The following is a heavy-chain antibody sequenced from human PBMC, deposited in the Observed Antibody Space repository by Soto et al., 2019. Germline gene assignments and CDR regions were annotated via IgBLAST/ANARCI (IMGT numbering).Heavy chain of an antibody. D-gene: IGHD6-13*01. CDR2: IYYGST. Sequence: QVQLQESGPGLVKPSQTLSLTCTVSAGGSISSGDSYWSWIRQHPGKGLEYIGNIYYGSTYYNPSLKSRVSISVDTSKNQFSLNLDSVTAADTAVYYCGRGVGSSWYFSYFGYWGQGTLVSVSS. J-gene: IGHJ4*02. CDR3: GRGVGSSWYFSYFGY. V-gene: IGHV4-31*03. CDR1: AGGSISSGDSY.